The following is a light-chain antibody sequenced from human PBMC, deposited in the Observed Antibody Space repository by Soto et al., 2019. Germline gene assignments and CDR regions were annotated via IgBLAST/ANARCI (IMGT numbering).Light chain of an antibody. V-gene: IGKV1-5*01. CDR3: QQYKVYPYT. Sequence: DIQMTQSPSTLSASIGDRVTLTCRASQSLTGRLAWYQQKPGRTTKLLTYDVSILESWVPSRFSGSESGTDFTLTISSLRPDDFATFYCQQYKVYPYTFGQGTRLDI. J-gene: IGKJ2*01. CDR2: DVS. CDR1: QSLTGR.